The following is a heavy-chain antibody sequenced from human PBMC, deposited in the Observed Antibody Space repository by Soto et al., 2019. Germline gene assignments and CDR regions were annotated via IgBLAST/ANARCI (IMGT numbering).Heavy chain of an antibody. CDR3: VGGQYYFDY. CDR1: GFPFTADA. Sequence: QVQLVESGGGVVQPGKSLRLSCAASGFPFTADALPSVREGPGKGLEWVAGISDDGSNKFYADSVKGRCSISRDDSKNTLYLQMNSLRPEDTALYYCVGGQYYFDYRGQGTLVTVSS. CDR2: ISDDGSNK. D-gene: IGHD3-10*01. J-gene: IGHJ4*02. V-gene: IGHV3-30*03.